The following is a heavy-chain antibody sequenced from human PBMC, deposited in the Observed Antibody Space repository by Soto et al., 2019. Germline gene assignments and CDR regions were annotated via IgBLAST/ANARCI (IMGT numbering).Heavy chain of an antibody. Sequence: ASVKVSCKASGHTFTGYYMHWVRQAPVQGLEWMGWINPNSGGTNYAQKFQGRVTMTRDTSISTAYMELSRLRSDDTAVYYCARDLRIIMIVGGWYCYYGMYVCFEGSRATVCS. CDR3: ARDLRIIMIVGGWYCYYGMYV. CDR1: GHTFTGYY. D-gene: IGHD3-22*01. CDR2: INPNSGGT. V-gene: IGHV1-2*02. J-gene: IGHJ6*02.